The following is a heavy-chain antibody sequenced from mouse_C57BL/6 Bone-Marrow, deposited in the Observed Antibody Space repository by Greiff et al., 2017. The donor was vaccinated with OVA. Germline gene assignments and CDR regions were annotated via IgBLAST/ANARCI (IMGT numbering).Heavy chain of an antibody. CDR3: ARKGEVGLGFAY. J-gene: IGHJ3*01. D-gene: IGHD2-13*01. CDR1: GFSLTSYG. CDR2: IWSGGST. Sequence: VQVVESGPGLVQPSQSLSITCTVSGFSLTSYGVHWVRQSPGKGLEWLGVIWSGGSTDYNAAFISRLSISKDNSKSQVFFKMNSLQADDTAIYYCARKGEVGLGFAYWGQGTLVTVSA. V-gene: IGHV2-2*01.